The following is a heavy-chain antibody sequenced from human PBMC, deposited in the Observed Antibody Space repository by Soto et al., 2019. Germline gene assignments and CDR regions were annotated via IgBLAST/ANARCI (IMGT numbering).Heavy chain of an antibody. V-gene: IGHV1-69*01. CDR2: FIPVYRTL. J-gene: IGHJ4*02. Sequence: GASVTVSCTDSVGIFGKSAINWVRQTPGQGLEWLGGFIPVYRTLNYAQKFQGRVTITADESTGTAYMTLSSLASDDTAVYYCATGVIWIGYFTVDSWGQGTRVTVSS. CDR1: VGIFGKSA. CDR3: ATGVIWIGYFTVDS. D-gene: IGHD3-3*01.